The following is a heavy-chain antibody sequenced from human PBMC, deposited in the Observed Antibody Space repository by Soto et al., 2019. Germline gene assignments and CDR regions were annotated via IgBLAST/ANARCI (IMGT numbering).Heavy chain of an antibody. D-gene: IGHD2-2*01. CDR2: ISGSGGST. CDR1: GFTFSSYA. CDR3: AKDKRVVPAATAFDY. Sequence: GGSLRLSCAASGFTFSSYAMSWVRQAPGKGLEWVSAISGSGGSTYYADSVKGRFTISRDNSKNTLYLQMNSLRAEDTAVYYCAKDKRVVPAATAFDYWGQGTLVTVSS. V-gene: IGHV3-23*01. J-gene: IGHJ4*02.